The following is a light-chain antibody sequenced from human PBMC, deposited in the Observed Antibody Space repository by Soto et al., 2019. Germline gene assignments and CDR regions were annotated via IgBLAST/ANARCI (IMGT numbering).Light chain of an antibody. Sequence: DIQLTQSPSFLSAAVGDRVTIICRASQDISNYLAWYQQKPGKAPKLLIFGAFTLQSGVPSRFSGSGSGTGFTLTISSLQPEDFAIYYCQHLNYYPYTFGQGTKLEIK. CDR2: GAF. J-gene: IGKJ2*01. V-gene: IGKV1-9*01. CDR3: QHLNYYPYT. CDR1: QDISNY.